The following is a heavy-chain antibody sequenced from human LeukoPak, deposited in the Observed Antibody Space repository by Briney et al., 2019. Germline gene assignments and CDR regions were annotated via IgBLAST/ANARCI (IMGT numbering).Heavy chain of an antibody. CDR1: GYTFTSYD. J-gene: IGHJ6*02. CDR2: MNPNSGNT. D-gene: IGHD2-2*02. Sequence: ASVKVSCKASGYTFTSYDINWVRQATGQGLEWMGWMNPNSGNTGYAQKFQGRVTMTRNTSISTAYMELSSLRSEDMAVYYCARYCSSTSCYTPLIGYYYYGMDVWGQGTTVTVSS. CDR3: ARYCSSTSCYTPLIGYYYYGMDV. V-gene: IGHV1-8*01.